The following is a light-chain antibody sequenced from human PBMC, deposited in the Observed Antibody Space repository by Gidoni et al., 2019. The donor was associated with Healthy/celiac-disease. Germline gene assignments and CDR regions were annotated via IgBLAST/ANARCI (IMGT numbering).Light chain of an antibody. CDR3: QQYGSSPPIT. V-gene: IGKV3-20*01. Sequence: EIVLTQSPGTLSLSPGDRATLSCRASQRVSSSYLAWYKQKPGQAPRLLIYGASSRATGIPDRFSGSGSGTDFTLPSSRLEPEDFAVYYCQQYGSSPPITFGQGTRLEIK. CDR1: QRVSSSY. J-gene: IGKJ5*01. CDR2: GAS.